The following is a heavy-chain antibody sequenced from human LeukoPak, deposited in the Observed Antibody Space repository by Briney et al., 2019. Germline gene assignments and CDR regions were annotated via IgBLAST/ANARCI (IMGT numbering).Heavy chain of an antibody. CDR3: ARQCSSTSCYGTPIFDY. V-gene: IGHV4-59*08. CDR2: IYYSGST. J-gene: IGHJ4*02. D-gene: IGHD2-2*01. Sequence: PSETLSLTCTVSGGSIFSYYWSWIRQPPGKGLEWMGYIYYSGSTNYNPSPKSRVTISTSKNRFSLRLSSVTAADTAVYYCARQCSSTSCYGTPIFDYWGQGILVTVSS. CDR1: GGSIFSYY.